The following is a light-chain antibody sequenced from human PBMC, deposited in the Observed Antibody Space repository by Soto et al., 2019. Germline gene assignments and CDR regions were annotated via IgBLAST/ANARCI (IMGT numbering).Light chain of an antibody. V-gene: IGKV3D-15*01. CDR1: QSVDIN. J-gene: IGKJ1*01. CDR3: QQYRCWPRT. CDR2: GAS. Sequence: EIVLTQSPAPLSVSPGEIVTLSCRASQSVDINLAWYQQKPGQAPRLLIYGASTRATDMPGRFRGSGAGAEFTLTISSLPSEDSAVYYCQQYRCWPRTFGQGTKVEIK.